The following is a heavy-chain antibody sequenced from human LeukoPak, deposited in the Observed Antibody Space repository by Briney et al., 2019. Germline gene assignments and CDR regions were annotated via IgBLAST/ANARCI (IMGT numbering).Heavy chain of an antibody. CDR2: IYYSGST. V-gene: IGHV4-39*07. CDR3: AREGNDFWSGYYRRDAFDI. J-gene: IGHJ3*02. CDR1: GGSISSSSYY. Sequence: SETLSLTCTVSGGSISSSSYYWGWIRQPPGKGLEWIGSIYYSGSTYYNPSLKSRVTISVDTSKNQFSLKLSSVTAADTAVYYCAREGNDFWSGYYRRDAFDIWGQGTMVTVSS. D-gene: IGHD3-3*01.